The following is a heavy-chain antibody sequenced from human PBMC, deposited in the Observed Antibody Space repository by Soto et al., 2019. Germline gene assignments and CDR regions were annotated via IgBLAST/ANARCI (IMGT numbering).Heavy chain of an antibody. CDR2: ISDDGSNK. J-gene: IGHJ6*02. D-gene: IGHD1-26*01. Sequence: PGGSLRLSCAASGFTLSSYAMHWVRQAPGKGLERVAVISDDGSNKYYADSVKDRFTISRDNSKNTLYLQMNSLTAEDTAVYYCATGDSYKRLYGMDVWGQGTTVTVSS. CDR1: GFTLSSYA. V-gene: IGHV3-30-3*01. CDR3: ATGDSYKRLYGMDV.